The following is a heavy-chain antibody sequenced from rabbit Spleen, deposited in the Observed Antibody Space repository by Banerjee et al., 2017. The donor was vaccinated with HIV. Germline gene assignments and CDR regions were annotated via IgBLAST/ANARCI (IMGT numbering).Heavy chain of an antibody. V-gene: IGHV1S45*01. J-gene: IGHJ6*01. CDR1: GFSFSNKAV. D-gene: IGHD1-1*01. CDR3: ARDTSSSFSSYGMDL. Sequence: QEQLVESGGGLVNPEGSLKLSCTASGFSFSNKAVMCWVRQAPGKGLEWIACINAVTGKAVYASWAKGRFTISKTSSTTVALQMTSLTAADTATYFCARDTSSSFSSYGMDLWGQGTLVTVS. CDR2: INAVTGKA.